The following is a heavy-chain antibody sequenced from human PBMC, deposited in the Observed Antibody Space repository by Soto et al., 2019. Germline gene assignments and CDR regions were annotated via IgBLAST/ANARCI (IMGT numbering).Heavy chain of an antibody. CDR1: GYSFAGYW. V-gene: IGHV5-10-1*01. J-gene: IGHJ6*02. CDR2: IDPSDSYT. CDR3: ARYDYYGSGRHQTEYGMDV. D-gene: IGHD3-10*01. Sequence: GESLKISCKGSGYSFAGYWISWVRQMPGKGLEWMGRIDPSDSYTNYSPSFQGHVTISADKSISTAYLQWSSLKASDTAMYYCARYDYYGSGRHQTEYGMDVWGQGTTVTVSS.